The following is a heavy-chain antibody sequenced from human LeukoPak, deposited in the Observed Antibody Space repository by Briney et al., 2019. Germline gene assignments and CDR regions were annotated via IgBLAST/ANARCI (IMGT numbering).Heavy chain of an antibody. J-gene: IGHJ6*02. Sequence: GGSLRLSCAASGFTFSSYAMHWVRQAPGKGLEWVAVISYDGSNKYYADSVKGRFTISRDNSKNTLYLQMNSLRAEDTAVYYCARDYYDSSGYSNGMDVWGQGTTVTVSS. CDR1: GFTFSSYA. D-gene: IGHD3-22*01. CDR3: ARDYYDSSGYSNGMDV. CDR2: ISYDGSNK. V-gene: IGHV3-30-3*01.